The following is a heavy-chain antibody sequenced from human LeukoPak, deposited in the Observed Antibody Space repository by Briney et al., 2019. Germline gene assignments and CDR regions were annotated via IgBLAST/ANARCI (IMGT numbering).Heavy chain of an antibody. CDR1: GGSISSSTSY. CDR2: IYTSGRT. D-gene: IGHD1-7*01. J-gene: IGHJ4*02. V-gene: IGHV4-61*02. CDR3: ARDSVTGTTRIDY. Sequence: SQTLSLTCTVSGGSISSSTSYWSWIRQPAGKGLEWIGRIYTSGRTDYNPSRRSRVTISMNTSKNQFSLDLTSVTAADTAVYYCARDSVTGTTRIDYWGQGTLVTVSS.